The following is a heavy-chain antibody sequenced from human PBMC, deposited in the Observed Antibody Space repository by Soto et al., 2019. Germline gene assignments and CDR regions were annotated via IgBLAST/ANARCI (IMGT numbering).Heavy chain of an antibody. D-gene: IGHD3-3*01. CDR2: TLDSGSP. CDR1: GGSVGSGAYY. V-gene: IGHV4-61*08. J-gene: IGHJ3*02. Sequence: LSLTPRVSGGSVGSGAYYWRRIRQPPGKGLERIGYTLDSGSPIYNPSLQSLQSGVTISVDTSRNQFSLRLPSVTASDTAFYYCARHDFYLRTFDICGEESLITVS. CDR3: ARHDFYLRTFDI.